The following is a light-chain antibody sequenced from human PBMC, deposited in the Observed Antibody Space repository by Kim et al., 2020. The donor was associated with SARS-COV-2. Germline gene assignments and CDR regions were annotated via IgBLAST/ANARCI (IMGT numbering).Light chain of an antibody. CDR2: DLT. V-gene: IGLV2-23*02. CDR3: CSYVGERSSL. CDR1: STDAATYDL. J-gene: IGLJ2*01. Sequence: QSALTQPASVSGSPGPSVTISCSGISTDAATYDLVSWYQQHPGKVPRLIIYDLTKRPSGVSDRFSGSKSGDPHSLTISGLDLEDEADYSCCSYVGERSSLFGGGTQLTVL.